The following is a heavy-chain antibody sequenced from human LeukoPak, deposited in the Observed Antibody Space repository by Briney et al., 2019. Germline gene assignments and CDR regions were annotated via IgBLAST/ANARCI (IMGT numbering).Heavy chain of an antibody. Sequence: PSETLSLICTVSGGSISSYYWSWIRQPPGKGLEWIGYIYYSGSTNYSPSLKSRVTISVDTSKNQFSLKLSSVTAADTAVYYCARHRRDGYKYYFDYWGQGTLVTVSS. D-gene: IGHD5-24*01. J-gene: IGHJ4*02. CDR3: ARHRRDGYKYYFDY. V-gene: IGHV4-59*08. CDR1: GGSISSYY. CDR2: IYYSGST.